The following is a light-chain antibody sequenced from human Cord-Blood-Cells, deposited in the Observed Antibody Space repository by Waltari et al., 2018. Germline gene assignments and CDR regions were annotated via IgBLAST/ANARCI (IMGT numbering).Light chain of an antibody. J-gene: IGKJ2*01. Sequence: DIVMTQSPDSLAVSLGERATINCKSSQSVLYSSNNKNYLAWYQQKPGQPPQLLIYWASTRESGVPDRFSGSGSGTDFTLTISSLQAEDVAVYYCQQYYSTQMYTFGQGTKLEIK. V-gene: IGKV4-1*01. CDR1: QSVLYSSNNKNY. CDR2: WAS. CDR3: QQYYSTQMYT.